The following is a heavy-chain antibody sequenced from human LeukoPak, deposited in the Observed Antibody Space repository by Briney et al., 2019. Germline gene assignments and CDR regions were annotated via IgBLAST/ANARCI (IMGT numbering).Heavy chain of an antibody. J-gene: IGHJ5*02. D-gene: IGHD2-2*01. CDR3: ARGYQLLSWFDP. Sequence: ASVKVFCKASGYTSTGYYMHWVRQAPGQGLEWMGWINPNSGGTNYAQKFQGRVTMTRDTSISTAYMELSRLRSDDTAVYYCARGYQLLSWFDPWGQGTLVTVSS. V-gene: IGHV1-2*02. CDR2: INPNSGGT. CDR1: GYTSTGYY.